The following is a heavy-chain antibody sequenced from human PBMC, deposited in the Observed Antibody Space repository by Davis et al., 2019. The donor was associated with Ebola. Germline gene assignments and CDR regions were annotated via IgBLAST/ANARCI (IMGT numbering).Heavy chain of an antibody. Sequence: SVKVSCKASGYTFTSYYMHWVRQPPGQGLDWMGIINPSGGSTSYAQKFQGRVTITRDTSASTAYMELSSLRSEDTAVYYCAAGTAYSSGSMDVWGQGTTVTVSS. CDR2: INPSGGST. D-gene: IGHD6-25*01. CDR1: GYTFTSYY. CDR3: AAGTAYSSGSMDV. V-gene: IGHV1-46*01. J-gene: IGHJ6*02.